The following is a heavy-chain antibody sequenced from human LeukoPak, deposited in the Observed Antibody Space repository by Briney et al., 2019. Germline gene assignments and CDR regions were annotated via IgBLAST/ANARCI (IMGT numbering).Heavy chain of an antibody. CDR2: IYPGDSDA. D-gene: IGHD2-2*02. J-gene: IGHJ4*02. V-gene: IGHV5-51*01. CDR1: GYSFTSYW. CDR3: ARGGYCSSTSCYTDYFDY. Sequence: GESLKISCKGSGYSFTSYWIGWVRQMPGKGLEWMGIIYPGDSDATYSPSFQGQVTISADKSINTAYLEWSSLKASDTAMYYCARGGYCSSTSCYTDYFDYWGQGTLVTVSS.